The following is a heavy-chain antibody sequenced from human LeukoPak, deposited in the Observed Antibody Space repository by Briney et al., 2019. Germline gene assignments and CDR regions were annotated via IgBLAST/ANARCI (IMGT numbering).Heavy chain of an antibody. J-gene: IGHJ4*02. D-gene: IGHD6-13*01. Sequence: PGGSLRLSCAASGFTFSTFTMNWVRQAPGKGLEWVAAISGGGSYTYYADSLKGRFTISRDSSKNSLYLQMNSLRAEDTAVYYCAKDYWSYSSSWYFDYWGQGTLVTVSS. CDR2: ISGGGSYT. V-gene: IGHV3-21*01. CDR3: AKDYWSYSSSWYFDY. CDR1: GFTFSTFT.